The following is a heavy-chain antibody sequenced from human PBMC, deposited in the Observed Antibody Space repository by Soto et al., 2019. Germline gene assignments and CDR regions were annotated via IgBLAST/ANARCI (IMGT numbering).Heavy chain of an antibody. Sequence: QITLKESGPTLVKPTQTLTLTCTFSGFSLSTSGVGVGWIRQPPGKALEWLALIYWNDDKRYSPSLKSRLTITKDTSNNQVVLTMTNMDPVDTATYYCAHRELATAFDYWGQGTLVTVSS. J-gene: IGHJ4*02. V-gene: IGHV2-5*01. CDR1: GFSLSTSGVG. CDR2: IYWNDDK. CDR3: AHRELATAFDY. D-gene: IGHD1-7*01.